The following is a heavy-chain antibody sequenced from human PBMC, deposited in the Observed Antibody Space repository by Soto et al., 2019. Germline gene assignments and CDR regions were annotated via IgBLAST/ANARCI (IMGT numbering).Heavy chain of an antibody. CDR3: AHCRGGVASF. J-gene: IGHJ4*02. CDR1: GFSLSTRDVG. V-gene: IGHV2-5*02. Sequence: QITLNESGPTLVKPTQTLTLTCTFSGFSLSTRDVGVGWIRQPPGEALEWLGVVYWDDSKTYSPSLESRRTITKDTSQNQVVLRMTKMAPVDTATYYCAHCRGGVASFWGQGTLVTVSS. CDR2: VYWDDSK. D-gene: IGHD2-2*01.